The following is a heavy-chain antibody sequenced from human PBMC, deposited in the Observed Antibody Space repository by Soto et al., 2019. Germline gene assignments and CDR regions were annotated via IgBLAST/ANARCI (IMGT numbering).Heavy chain of an antibody. CDR2: INPNSGGT. J-gene: IGHJ4*02. CDR3: ARDNISSGEGYSDFDY. V-gene: IGHV1-2*02. D-gene: IGHD2-15*01. CDR1: GYTFTGYY. Sequence: GASVKVSCKASGYTFTGYYMHCVRLAPGQVLEWMGWINPNSGGTNYAQKFQGRVTMTRDTSISTAYMELSRLRSDDTAVYYCARDNISSGEGYSDFDYWGQGTLVTVSS.